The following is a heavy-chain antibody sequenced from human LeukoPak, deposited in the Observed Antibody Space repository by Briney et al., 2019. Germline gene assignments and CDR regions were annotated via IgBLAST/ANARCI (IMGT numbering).Heavy chain of an antibody. D-gene: IGHD3-22*01. CDR2: MNPNSGNT. CDR3: ARARYYYDSSGPCYDY. Sequence: ASVKVSCKASGYTFTSYDINWVRQATGQGLEWMGWMNPNSGNTGYAQKFQGRVTMTRNTSISTAYMELSSLRSEGTAVYYCARARYYYDSSGPCYDYWGQGTLVTVSS. CDR1: GYTFTSYD. J-gene: IGHJ4*02. V-gene: IGHV1-8*01.